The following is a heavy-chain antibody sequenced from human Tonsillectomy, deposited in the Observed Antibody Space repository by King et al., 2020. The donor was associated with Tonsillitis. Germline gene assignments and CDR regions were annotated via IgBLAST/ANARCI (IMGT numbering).Heavy chain of an antibody. CDR3: ARLALVGHPRTYYCYSMDV. CDR2: IYYSGST. CDR1: GGSISSSSYY. D-gene: IGHD6-6*01. Sequence: QLQESGPGLVKPSETLSLTCTVSGGSISSSSYYWGWIRQPPGKGLEWIGSIYYSGSTYYNPSIKSRVTISVDTSKTQFSLKLSSVTVSDTDVYYCARLALVGHPRTYYCYSMDVWGQGTTVTVSS. V-gene: IGHV4-39*01. J-gene: IGHJ6*02.